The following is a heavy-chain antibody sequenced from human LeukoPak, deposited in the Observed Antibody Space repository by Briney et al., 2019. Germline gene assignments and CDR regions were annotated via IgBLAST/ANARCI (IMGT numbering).Heavy chain of an antibody. CDR3: ARDLGWLQSDY. V-gene: IGHV3-11*06. J-gene: IGHJ4*02. D-gene: IGHD5-24*01. CDR1: GFTFSDYY. Sequence: GGSLRLSCAASGFTFSDYYMTWIRQAPGKGLEWVSSISSSSSYIYYADSVKGRFTISRDNAKNSVYLQINSLRAEDTAVYYCARDLGWLQSDYWAREPWSPSPQ. CDR2: ISSSSSYI.